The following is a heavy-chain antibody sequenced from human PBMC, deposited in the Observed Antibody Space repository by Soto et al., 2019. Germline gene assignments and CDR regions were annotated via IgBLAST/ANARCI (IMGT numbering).Heavy chain of an antibody. J-gene: IGHJ5*02. CDR1: GGSISTRRYH. D-gene: IGHD6-6*01. CDR3: ARRPAGSSSSLDWFDP. CDR2: IYYSGST. Sequence: SETLSHTYNDSGGSISTRRYHGGRIRQPPGKGLEWIGSIYYSGSTYYNPSLKSRVTISVDTSKNQFSLKLSSVTAADTAVYYCARRPAGSSSSLDWFDPWGQG. V-gene: IGHV4-39*01.